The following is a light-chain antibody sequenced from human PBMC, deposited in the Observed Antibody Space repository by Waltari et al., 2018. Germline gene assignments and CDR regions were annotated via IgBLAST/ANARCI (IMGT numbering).Light chain of an antibody. CDR2: GNN. V-gene: IGLV1-40*01. J-gene: IGLJ2*01. Sequence: QSVLTQPPSVSGTPGQRVTISCSCSTSNIGAGHDVPWYQHLPGTAPTLLIYGNNNRPSGVPDRCSGSKSGTSASLAITGLQADDEADYFCQSFDNMLSGGVVFGGGTKLAVL. CDR3: QSFDNMLSGGVV. CDR1: TSNIGAGHD.